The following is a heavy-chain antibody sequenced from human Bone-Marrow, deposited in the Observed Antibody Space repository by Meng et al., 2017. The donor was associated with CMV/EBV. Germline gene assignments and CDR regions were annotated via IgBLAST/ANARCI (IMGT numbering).Heavy chain of an antibody. D-gene: IGHD2-2*01. Sequence: SQTLSLTCAVYGGSFSGHYWNWIRQPPGRDLEWSGEINHSGSTKYNPSLQSRVTLSVDTSKNQFSLKLNSVTAADTAVYYCARGSFCSSANCYRAFYSWGQGKLVTVSS. V-gene: IGHV4-34*01. CDR3: ARGSFCSSANCYRAFYS. CDR1: GGSFSGHY. CDR2: INHSGST. J-gene: IGHJ4*02.